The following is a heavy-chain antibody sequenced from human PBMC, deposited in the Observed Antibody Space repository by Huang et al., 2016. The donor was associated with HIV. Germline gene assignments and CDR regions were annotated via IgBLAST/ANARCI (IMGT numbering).Heavy chain of an antibody. D-gene: IGHD3-3*01. J-gene: IGHJ5*02. Sequence: QVQLVQSGAEVKKPGASVNVSCKASGYTLTRYHINWVRQATGQGLEWMVWLNPHMGDPGEAQKFKGRVTSTRNTSISTAYMELSRLRSEDTAVYYCASSAGDYDCWTTDRLGWFDPWGQGTLVTVSS. CDR1: GYTLTRYH. V-gene: IGHV1-8*03. CDR3: ASSAGDYDCWTTDRLGWFDP. CDR2: LNPHMGDP.